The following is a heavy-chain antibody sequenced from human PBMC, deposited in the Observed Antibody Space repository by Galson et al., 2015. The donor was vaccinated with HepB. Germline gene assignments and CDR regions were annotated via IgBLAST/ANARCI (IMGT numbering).Heavy chain of an antibody. D-gene: IGHD3-10*01. Sequence: SVKVSCKAIGYTFTSYIIHWVRQAPGQRLEWMGWINAGNGNTENSQKFQGRLTVIRDTSASIVYMELSSLRSEDTAVYYCARDSRYFGSGSQCDVFYYYGMDVWGQGTTVTVSS. V-gene: IGHV1-3*01. CDR2: INAGNGNT. J-gene: IGHJ6*02. CDR1: GYTFTSYI. CDR3: ARDSRYFGSGSQCDVFYYYGMDV.